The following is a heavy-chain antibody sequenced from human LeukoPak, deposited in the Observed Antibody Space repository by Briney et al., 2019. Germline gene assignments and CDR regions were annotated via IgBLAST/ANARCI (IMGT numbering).Heavy chain of an antibody. Sequence: GSLRLSCEASGFTFNTYSMNWARQAPGKGLEWVSSIDSSGGYMFYADSVKGRFIISRDNAKDSLYLQMNSLRVEDTAAYYCLRGDRRDYWGQGTLVTVSS. CDR3: LRGDRRDY. V-gene: IGHV3-21*06. CDR1: GFTFNTYS. CDR2: IDSSGGYM. J-gene: IGHJ4*02.